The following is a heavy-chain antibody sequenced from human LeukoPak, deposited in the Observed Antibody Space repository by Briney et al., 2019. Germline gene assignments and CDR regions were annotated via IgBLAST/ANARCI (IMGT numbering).Heavy chain of an antibody. CDR2: ISSSSSYI. J-gene: IGHJ4*02. Sequence: GGSLRLSCAASGFTFSTYSMNWVRQAPGKGLEWVSSISSSSSYIYYADSVKGRFTISRDNAKNTLYLQMNSLRAEDTAVYYCARFYCSSTSCLEDYWGQGTLVTVSS. V-gene: IGHV3-21*01. CDR3: ARFYCSSTSCLEDY. D-gene: IGHD2-2*01. CDR1: GFTFSTYS.